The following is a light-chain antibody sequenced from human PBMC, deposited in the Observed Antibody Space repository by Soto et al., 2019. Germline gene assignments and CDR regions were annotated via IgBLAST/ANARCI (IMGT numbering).Light chain of an antibody. Sequence: QSALTQPASVSGCPGQSITSSCTGTSSDVGGYNYVSGYQHHPGKAPKLMIYDVSNRPSGVSNRFSGSKSGNTASLTISGLQPEDEADYYCCSYTTSNTRQIVFGTGTKVTVL. CDR3: CSYTTSNTRQIV. V-gene: IGLV2-14*03. J-gene: IGLJ1*01. CDR2: DVS. CDR1: SSDVGGYNY.